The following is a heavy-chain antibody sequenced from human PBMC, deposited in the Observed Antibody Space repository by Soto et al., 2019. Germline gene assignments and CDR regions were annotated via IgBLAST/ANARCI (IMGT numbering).Heavy chain of an antibody. Sequence: WGSLLLACSASVFTFSDYYMSWIRQAPGKGLEWISYIDSSGSIIYYADSVKGRFTISMDNAKNSLYLQMNSLRAEDTAVYYCARDLGYYDSSGYFDYWGQGTMVTVSS. V-gene: IGHV3-11*01. CDR1: VFTFSDYY. CDR3: ARDLGYYDSSGYFDY. D-gene: IGHD3-22*01. J-gene: IGHJ4*02. CDR2: IDSSGSII.